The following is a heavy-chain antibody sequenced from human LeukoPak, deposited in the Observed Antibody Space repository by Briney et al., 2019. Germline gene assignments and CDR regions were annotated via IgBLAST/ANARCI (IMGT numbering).Heavy chain of an antibody. J-gene: IGHJ5*02. V-gene: IGHV3-64D*06. CDR2: ISANGDNT. CDR1: GFTFSGSA. Sequence: TGVSLRLSCSASGFTFSGSAMHWVRQAPGKGPEFVSGISANGDNTYYGDSVKVRFTISRDNSKNTVHLQMSSLSPEDTAVYYCVRDLTWGQGTLVIVSS. CDR3: VRDLT.